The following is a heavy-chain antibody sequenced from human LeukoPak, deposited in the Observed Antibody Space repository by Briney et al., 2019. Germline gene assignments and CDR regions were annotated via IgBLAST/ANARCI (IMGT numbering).Heavy chain of an antibody. CDR2: ISYDGSNK. V-gene: IGHV3-30*03. CDR1: GFTFSSYN. D-gene: IGHD6-13*01. J-gene: IGHJ4*02. CDR3: ARGSSFDY. Sequence: GGSLRLSCAASGFTFSSYNMHWVGQAPGKGLEWVAVISYDGSNKYHADSVKGRFTISRDNSKSTLYLQMNSLRPEDTAVYYCARGSSFDYWGQETLVTVSS.